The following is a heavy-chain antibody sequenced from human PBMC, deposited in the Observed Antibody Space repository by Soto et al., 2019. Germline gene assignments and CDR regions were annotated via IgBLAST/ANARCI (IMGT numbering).Heavy chain of an antibody. CDR1: GYTFTSYG. V-gene: IGHV1-18*01. J-gene: IGHJ6*02. Sequence: QVQLVQSGAEVKKPGASVKVSCKASGYTFTSYGISWVRQAPGHGLEWMGWIRAYNGNTNYAQKLQGRVTLTTDTSTRTAYMELSSLRSDDTTVYYCARDLPTMDVWGQGTTVTVSS. CDR2: IRAYNGNT. CDR3: ARDLPTMDV.